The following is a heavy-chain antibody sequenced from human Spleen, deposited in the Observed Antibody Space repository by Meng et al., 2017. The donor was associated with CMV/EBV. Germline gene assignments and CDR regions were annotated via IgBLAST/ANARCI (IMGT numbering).Heavy chain of an antibody. V-gene: IGHV3-30*02. Sequence: GGALGLSCAASGFTFSSYGIHQGRQGPGKGLEWVAFIRYDGSNKYYVDTVKGRFTISRDDSKNTLYLQMNSLTAEDTAVYYCANYGGNSPYCWGQGTLVTVSS. CDR3: ANYGGNSPYC. CDR2: IRYDGSNK. D-gene: IGHD4-23*01. J-gene: IGHJ4*02. CDR1: GFTFSSYG.